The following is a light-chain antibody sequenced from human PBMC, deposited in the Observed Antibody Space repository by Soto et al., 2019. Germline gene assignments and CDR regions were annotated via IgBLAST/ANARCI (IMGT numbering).Light chain of an antibody. J-gene: IGKJ1*01. V-gene: IGKV3-15*01. CDR1: PIIRGH. CDR3: QEYNVWPGWT. CDR2: ASS. Sequence: EIAITESPATLSLSPGQSATLSCLASPIIRGHLAWYQLRPGQAPRVLIYASSTRPTGVPARFSGSGSGTEFTLTVISLQSEDFAVYYCQEYNVWPGWTFGQVTKVDIK.